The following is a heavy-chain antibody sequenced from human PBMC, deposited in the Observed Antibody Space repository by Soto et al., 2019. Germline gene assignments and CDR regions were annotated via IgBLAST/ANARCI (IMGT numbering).Heavy chain of an antibody. CDR2: IYYSGST. Sequence: PSETMSLPWTVAWGSISGVGYYCSFISQHPGKGLEWIGYIYYSGSTYYDPSLKSRVTISVDTSKNQFSLKLSSVTAADTAVYYCARDSSGQTGTLDYWGQGTLVTVSS. CDR3: ARDSSGQTGTLDY. CDR1: WGSISGVGYY. V-gene: IGHV4-31*02. D-gene: IGHD1-1*01. J-gene: IGHJ4*02.